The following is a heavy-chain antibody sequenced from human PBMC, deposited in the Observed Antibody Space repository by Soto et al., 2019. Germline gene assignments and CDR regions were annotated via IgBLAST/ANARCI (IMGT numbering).Heavy chain of an antibody. D-gene: IGHD4-17*01. V-gene: IGHV5-10-1*01. CDR1: GYSFTSYW. CDR3: ARGPTTVTPFWYYGMDV. CDR2: IDPSDSYT. J-gene: IGHJ6*02. Sequence: PGESLKISCKGSGYSFTSYWISWVRQMPGKGLEWMGRIDPSDSYTNYSPSFQGHVTISADKSISTAYLQWSSLKASDTAMYYCARGPTTVTPFWYYGMDVWGQGTTVTVS.